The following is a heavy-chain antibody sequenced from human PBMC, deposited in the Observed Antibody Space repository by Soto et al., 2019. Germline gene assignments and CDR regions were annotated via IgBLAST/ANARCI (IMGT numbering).Heavy chain of an antibody. Sequence: PGGSLRLSCAASGFTFDDYAMHWIRQAPGKGLEWVSLISWDGGRTYYADSVRGRFIVSRDSSKNSLYLQMSSLRVEDTALYYCAKDVCSRSTTSCYTRLDFWGQGALVTAPQ. J-gene: IGHJ4*02. CDR3: AKDVCSRSTTSCYTRLDF. D-gene: IGHD2-2*02. CDR1: GFTFDDYA. CDR2: ISWDGGRT. V-gene: IGHV3-43D*04.